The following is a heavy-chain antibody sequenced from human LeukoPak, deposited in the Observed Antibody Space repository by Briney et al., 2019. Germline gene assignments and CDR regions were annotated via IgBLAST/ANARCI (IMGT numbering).Heavy chain of an antibody. CDR1: GFTFSSYW. D-gene: IGHD3-16*02. V-gene: IGHV3-74*01. J-gene: IGHJ4*02. CDR3: ARVDVWGSFRSHY. Sequence: GSLRLSCAASGFTFSSYWMHWVRQAPGKGLMWVSRIDSDGSETSYADSVKGRFTISRDNAKNTLYLQMNSLRVEDTAVYYCARVDVWGSFRSHYWGQGTLVTVSS. CDR2: IDSDGSET.